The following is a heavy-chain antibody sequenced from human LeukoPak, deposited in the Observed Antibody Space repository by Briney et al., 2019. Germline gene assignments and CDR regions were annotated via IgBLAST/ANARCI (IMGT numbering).Heavy chain of an antibody. V-gene: IGHV4-59*08. CDR3: ARQRGIAVARAFDP. D-gene: IGHD6-19*01. CDR1: GGSISSYY. Sequence: SETLSLTCTVSGGSISSYYWSWIRQPPGKGLEWIGCIYYSGYTNYKSSLKSRVTISVDTSKNQFSLKLSSVTAADTAVYYCARQRGIAVARAFDPWGQGTLVTVSS. CDR2: IYYSGYT. J-gene: IGHJ5*02.